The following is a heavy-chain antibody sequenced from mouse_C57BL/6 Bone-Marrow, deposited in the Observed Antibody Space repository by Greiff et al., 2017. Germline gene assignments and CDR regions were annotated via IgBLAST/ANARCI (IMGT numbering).Heavy chain of an antibody. CDR3: ARGELRSYYYAMDY. D-gene: IGHD1-1*01. CDR2: ISDGGSYT. V-gene: IGHV5-4*01. Sequence: VQLKESGGGLVKPGGSLTLSCAASGFTFSSSAMSWVRQTPEKRLEWVATISDGGSYTYYPDNVKGRFTISRYNAKNHLYLQMSHLQSEDTAMYYCARGELRSYYYAMDYWGQGTSVTVSS. CDR1: GFTFSSSA. J-gene: IGHJ4*01.